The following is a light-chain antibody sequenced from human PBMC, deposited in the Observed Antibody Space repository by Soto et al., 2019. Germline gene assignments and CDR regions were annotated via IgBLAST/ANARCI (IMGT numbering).Light chain of an antibody. J-gene: IGKJ4*01. V-gene: IGKV1-5*03. CDR3: QQYHSTPLT. CDR1: QSISSW. CDR2: KAS. Sequence: DIQMTQSPSTLSASVGDRVTITCRASQSISSWLTWYQQKPGKAPEYLIYKASTLKSGVPSRFSGSGSGTEFTLTIGSLQPDDFATYYCQQYHSTPLTFGGGTRVEIK.